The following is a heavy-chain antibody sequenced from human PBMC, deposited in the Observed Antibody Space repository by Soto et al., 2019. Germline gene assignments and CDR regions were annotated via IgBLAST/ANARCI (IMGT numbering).Heavy chain of an antibody. J-gene: IGHJ1*01. Sequence: QVQLVESGGGVVQPGRSLRLSCASSGFRFSDYAIHWVRQAPGKGLEWVAVISYDGSNRYYGDSVKGRFTIIRDNSMDTLYLEMNSLRADDTAVYYCTRDSGFGHYFCPNDNWGQGTLVIVSS. CDR1: GFRFSDYA. V-gene: IGHV3-30*03. D-gene: IGHD4-17*01. CDR2: ISYDGSNR. CDR3: TRDSGFGHYFCPNDN.